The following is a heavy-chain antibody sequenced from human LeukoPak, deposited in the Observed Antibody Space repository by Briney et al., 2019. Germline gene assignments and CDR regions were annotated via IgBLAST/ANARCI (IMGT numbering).Heavy chain of an antibody. CDR1: GGSISSYY. J-gene: IGHJ6*02. CDR2: IYYSRST. V-gene: IGHV4-59*08. Sequence: SETLSLTCTVSGGSISSYYWSWIRQPPGKGLEWIGYIYYSRSTNYNPSLKSRVTISVDTSKNQFSLKLSSVTAADTAVYYCARGNYGSGSPRDYYYGMDVWGQGATVTVSS. D-gene: IGHD3-10*01. CDR3: ARGNYGSGSPRDYYYGMDV.